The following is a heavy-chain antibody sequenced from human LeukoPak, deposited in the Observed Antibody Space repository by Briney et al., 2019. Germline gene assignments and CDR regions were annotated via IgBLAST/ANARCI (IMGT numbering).Heavy chain of an antibody. Sequence: ASVKVSCKASGYTFTSYGISWVRQAPGQGLEWMGWISAYNGNTNYAQKLQGRVTMTTDTSTSTAYMELRSLRSDDTAVYYCARDVCCGGDCPNWFDPWGQGTLVTVSS. J-gene: IGHJ5*02. CDR2: ISAYNGNT. V-gene: IGHV1-18*01. CDR3: ARDVCCGGDCPNWFDP. CDR1: GYTFTSYG. D-gene: IGHD2-21*01.